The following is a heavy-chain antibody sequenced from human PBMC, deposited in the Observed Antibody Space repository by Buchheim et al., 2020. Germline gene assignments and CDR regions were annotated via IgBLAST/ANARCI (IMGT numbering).Heavy chain of an antibody. J-gene: IGHJ6*02. CDR3: AKSLRFYGMGV. V-gene: IGHV3-30*18. CDR2: ISYDGSNK. Sequence: QVQLVESGGGVVQPGRSLRLSCAASGFTFSSYGMHWVRQAPGKGLEWVAVISYDGSNKYYADSVKGRFTISRDNSKNTLYLQMNSLRAEDTAVYYCAKSLRFYGMGVWGQGTT. CDR1: GFTFSSYG.